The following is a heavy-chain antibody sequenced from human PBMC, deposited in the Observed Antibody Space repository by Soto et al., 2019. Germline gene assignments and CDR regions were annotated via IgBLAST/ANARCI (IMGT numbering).Heavy chain of an antibody. CDR2: MNPNSGNT. V-gene: IGHV1-8*01. Sequence: VKVSCKASGYTFTSYDINWVRQATGQGLEWMGWMNPNSGNTGYAQKFQGRVTMTRNTSISTAYMELSSLRSEDTAVYYCARPLKRGRSDAFDIWGQGTMVTVSS. CDR3: ARPLKRGRSDAFDI. D-gene: IGHD3-10*01. CDR1: GYTFTSYD. J-gene: IGHJ3*02.